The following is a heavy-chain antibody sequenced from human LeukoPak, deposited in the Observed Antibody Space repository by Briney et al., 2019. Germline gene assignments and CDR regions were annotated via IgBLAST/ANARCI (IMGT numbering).Heavy chain of an antibody. V-gene: IGHV3-21*01. CDR2: ISVRSNYI. CDR1: GYTFSSFS. J-gene: IGHJ4*02. D-gene: IGHD3-22*01. CDR3: VRLRRNSDTSGYYYYYDF. Sequence: GGSLRLSCVASGYTFSSFSINWVRQAPGKGLEWVSSISVRSNYIYYADSVRGRFSISRDDARDSLCLQMNGLRAEDTAVYYCVRLRRNSDTSGYYYYYDFWGQGTLVTVSS.